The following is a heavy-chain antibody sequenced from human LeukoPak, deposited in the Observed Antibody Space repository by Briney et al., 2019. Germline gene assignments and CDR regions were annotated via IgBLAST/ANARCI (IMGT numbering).Heavy chain of an antibody. CDR1: GFTFSSYA. J-gene: IGHJ4*02. CDR3: ARGSGITMVRGVILGYFDY. V-gene: IGHV3-30*04. Sequence: PGGSPRLSCAASGFTFSSYAMHWVRQAPGKGLEWVAVISYDGSNKYYADSVKGRFTISRDNSKNTLYLQMNSLRAEDTAVYYCARGSGITMVRGVILGYFDYWGQGTLVTVSS. CDR2: ISYDGSNK. D-gene: IGHD3-10*01.